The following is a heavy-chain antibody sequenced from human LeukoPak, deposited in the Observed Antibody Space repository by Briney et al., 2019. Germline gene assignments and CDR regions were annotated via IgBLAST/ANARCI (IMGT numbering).Heavy chain of an antibody. CDR2: IYPGDSDT. CDR1: RYTFTNYW. D-gene: IGHD6-13*01. CDR3: ARQTRGGIAAAGSDY. J-gene: IGHJ4*02. V-gene: IGHV5-51*01. Sequence: GESLKISCKGSRYTFTNYWIGWVRQMPGKGLEWMGIIYPGDSDTRYSPSFQGQVTISADKSISTAYLQWSSLKASDSAMYYCARQTRGGIAAAGSDYWGQGTLVTVSS.